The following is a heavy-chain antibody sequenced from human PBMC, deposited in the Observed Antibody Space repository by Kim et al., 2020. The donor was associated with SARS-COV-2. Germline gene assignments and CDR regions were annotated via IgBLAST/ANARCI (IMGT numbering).Heavy chain of an antibody. Sequence: GESLKISCKGSGYSFTSYWIGWVRQMPGKGLEWMGIIYPGDSDTRYSPSFQGQVTISADKSISTAYLQWSSLKASDTAMYYCARPFLGHDYGDYAPPEERTYWYFDLWGRGTLVTVSS. V-gene: IGHV5-51*01. J-gene: IGHJ2*01. CDR1: GYSFTSYW. D-gene: IGHD4-17*01. CDR3: ARPFLGHDYGDYAPPEERTYWYFDL. CDR2: IYPGDSDT.